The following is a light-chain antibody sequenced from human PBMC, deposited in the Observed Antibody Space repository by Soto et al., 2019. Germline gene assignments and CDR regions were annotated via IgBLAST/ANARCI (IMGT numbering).Light chain of an antibody. Sequence: EIVMTQSPATLSVSPGERATLSCRASQSVSGNLAWYQQKPGQAPRLLIYGASTRATGIPARFSGSGSGTEFSPTISSLQSEDFAVFYCQQYDNWPGTVGQGTKADIK. CDR2: GAS. CDR1: QSVSGN. J-gene: IGKJ1*01. CDR3: QQYDNWPGT. V-gene: IGKV3-15*01.